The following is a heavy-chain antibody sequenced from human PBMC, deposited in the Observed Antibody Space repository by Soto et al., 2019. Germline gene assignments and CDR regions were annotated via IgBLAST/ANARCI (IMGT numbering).Heavy chain of an antibody. J-gene: IGHJ4*02. D-gene: IGHD2-15*01. Sequence: SETLSLTCTVSGGSISSYYWSWIRQPPGKGLEWIGYIYYSGSTDYNPSLKSRVTISVDTSKNQYSLKLSSVTAADTAVYYCARGGGVVSSDSYCSGGSCDEFDYWGQGTLVTVSS. CDR3: ARGGGVVSSDSYCSGGSCDEFDY. CDR1: GGSISSYY. CDR2: IYYSGST. V-gene: IGHV4-59*08.